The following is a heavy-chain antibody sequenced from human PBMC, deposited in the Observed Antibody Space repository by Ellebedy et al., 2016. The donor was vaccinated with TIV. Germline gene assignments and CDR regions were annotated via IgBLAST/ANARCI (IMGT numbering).Heavy chain of an antibody. CDR1: GFTFSGSA. D-gene: IGHD5-18*01. CDR2: IRSKPNSYAT. V-gene: IGHV3-73*01. CDR3: AREGDTAMVHGLDV. J-gene: IGHJ6*02. Sequence: PGGSLRLSCAASGFTFSGSAMHWVRQASGKGLEWVGRIRSKPNSYATAYAASVRGRFTISRDDSKNTAYLQMNSLKTEDAAVYYCAREGDTAMVHGLDVWGQGTAVTVSS.